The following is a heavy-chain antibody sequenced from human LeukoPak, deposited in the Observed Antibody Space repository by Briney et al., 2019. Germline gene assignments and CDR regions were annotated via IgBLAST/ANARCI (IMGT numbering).Heavy chain of an antibody. Sequence: SETLSLTCTVPGGSISSYYWSWIRQPPGKGLEWIGYIYYSGSTNYNPSLKSRVTISVDTSKNQFSLKLSSVTAADTAVYYCARTGTYCSSTSCYHDYWGQGTLVTVSS. J-gene: IGHJ4*02. D-gene: IGHD2-2*01. CDR1: GGSISSYY. CDR2: IYYSGST. CDR3: ARTGTYCSSTSCYHDY. V-gene: IGHV4-59*01.